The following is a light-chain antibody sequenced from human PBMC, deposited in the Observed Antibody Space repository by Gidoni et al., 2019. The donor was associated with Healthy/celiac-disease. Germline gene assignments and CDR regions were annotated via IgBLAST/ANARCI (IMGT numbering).Light chain of an antibody. CDR2: DAT. J-gene: IGKJ2*01. CDR1: QDIINY. Sequence: DIQMTQSPSSLSASVGDRVTITCQASQDIINYLNWYQQKPGKAPKLLIYDATNLETGVPSRFSGSGSGTDFTFTINSMQAEDIATYYCQQYDNLPYTFXXXTKLEIK. V-gene: IGKV1-33*01. CDR3: QQYDNLPYT.